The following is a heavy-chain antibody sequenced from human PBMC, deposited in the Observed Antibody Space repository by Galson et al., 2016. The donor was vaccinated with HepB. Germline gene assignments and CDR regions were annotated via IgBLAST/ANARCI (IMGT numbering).Heavy chain of an antibody. CDR1: GFSFSSYS. J-gene: IGHJ4*02. D-gene: IGHD3-16*02. CDR2: ISSSSSYI. V-gene: IGHV3-21*04. Sequence: SLRLSCAASGFSFSSYSMNWVRQAPGKGLEWVSSISSSSSYIYYADSVKGRFTISRDNSKNTLYLQMNSLRAEDTAIYYCASSDYDYVWGTYRGLLNYWGQGTLVTVSS. CDR3: ASSDYDYVWGTYRGLLNY.